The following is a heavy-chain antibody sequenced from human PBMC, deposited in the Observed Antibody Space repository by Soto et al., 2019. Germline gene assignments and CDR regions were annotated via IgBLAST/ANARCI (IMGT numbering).Heavy chain of an antibody. CDR3: ARPLLPGYSIHFNS. V-gene: IGHV5-51*01. CDR2: VYPRDSDT. J-gene: IGHJ4*02. CDR1: GYIFIDYW. D-gene: IGHD2-15*01. Sequence: EVQLVQSGAEVKKPGESLKISCKASGYIFIDYWIGWVRQMPGKGLEWMGIVYPRDSDTRYSPSFQGQVTISADRSTGTAFLQWRSLKASDTALYYCARPLLPGYSIHFNSWGQGTLVTVSS.